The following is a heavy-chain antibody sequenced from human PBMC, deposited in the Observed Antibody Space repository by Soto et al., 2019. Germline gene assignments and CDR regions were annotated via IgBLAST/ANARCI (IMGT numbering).Heavy chain of an antibody. D-gene: IGHD3-10*01. CDR1: GLTFSNYA. J-gene: IGHJ4*02. CDR2: ISGSGGST. V-gene: IGHV3-23*01. CDR3: AKDRGSFTMVRGVVPFDY. Sequence: VQLLESGGGLVQPGGSLRLSCAASGLTFSNYAMRWVRQPPGKGLEWVSAISGSGGSTYYADSVKGRFTISRDNSKNTLYLQMNSLRAEDTAVYYCAKDRGSFTMVRGVVPFDYWGQGTLVTVSS.